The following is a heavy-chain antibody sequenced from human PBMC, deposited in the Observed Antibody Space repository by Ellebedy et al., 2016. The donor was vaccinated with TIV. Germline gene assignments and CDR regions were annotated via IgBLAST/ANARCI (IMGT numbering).Heavy chain of an antibody. V-gene: IGHV3-NL1*01. CDR1: GFTFSSYG. CDR2: IYAGGNKP. D-gene: IGHD5-18*01. Sequence: GESLKISCAASGFTFSSYGMHWVRQAPGKGLEWVSGIYAGGNKPHYADSVKGRFTISRDNSKSTLDLQMSSLRAEDTAVYYCAKDRTPGDGYWVFDFWGQGTLVTVST. J-gene: IGHJ4*02. CDR3: AKDRTPGDGYWVFDF.